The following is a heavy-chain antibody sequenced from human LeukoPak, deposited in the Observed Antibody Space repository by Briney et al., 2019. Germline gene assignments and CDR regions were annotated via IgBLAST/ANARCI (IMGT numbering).Heavy chain of an antibody. V-gene: IGHV4-4*07. CDR2: IYISGSGST. Sequence: SETLSLTCTVSGGSISSYYWSWIRQPAGKGLEWIGRIYISGSGSTNYNPSLKSRVTMSVDTSKNQFSLKLSSVTAADTAVYYCARHAVRILWFGELSLDPWGQGTLVTVSS. CDR1: GGSISSYY. D-gene: IGHD3-10*01. CDR3: ARHAVRILWFGELSLDP. J-gene: IGHJ5*02.